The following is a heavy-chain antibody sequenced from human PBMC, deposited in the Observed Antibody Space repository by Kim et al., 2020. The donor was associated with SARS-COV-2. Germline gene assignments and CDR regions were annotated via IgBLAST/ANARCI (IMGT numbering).Heavy chain of an antibody. Sequence: ASVKVSCKASGYTFTSYAMNWVRQAPGQGLEWMGWINTNTGNPTYAQGFTGRFVFSLDTSVSTAYLQISSLKAEDTAVYYCARVSMVRGVYYYYYGMDVWGQGTTVTVSS. V-gene: IGHV7-4-1*02. D-gene: IGHD3-10*01. J-gene: IGHJ6*02. CDR3: ARVSMVRGVYYYYYGMDV. CDR1: GYTFTSYA. CDR2: INTNTGNP.